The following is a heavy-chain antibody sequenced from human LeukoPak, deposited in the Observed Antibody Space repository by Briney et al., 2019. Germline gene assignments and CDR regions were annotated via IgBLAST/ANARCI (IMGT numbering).Heavy chain of an antibody. CDR2: IYYSGST. V-gene: IGHV4-4*02. Sequence: PSETLSLTCAVSGGSISSNNWWGWVRQPPGKGLEWIGYIYYSGSTYYNPSLKSRVTISVDTSKNQFSLKLSSVAAADTAVYYCAGDIGWYFDLWGRGTLVTVSS. CDR3: AGDIGWYFDL. J-gene: IGHJ2*01. CDR1: GGSISSNNW.